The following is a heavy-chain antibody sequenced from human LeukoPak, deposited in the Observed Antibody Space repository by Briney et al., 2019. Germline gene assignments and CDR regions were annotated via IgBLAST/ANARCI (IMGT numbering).Heavy chain of an antibody. V-gene: IGHV3-30-3*01. CDR2: ISYDGSNK. CDR3: ARYKDYDSTSPPPFDI. D-gene: IGHD3-22*01. Sequence: PGGSLRLSCAASGFTFSSYAMHWVRQAPGKGLEWVAVISYDGSNKYYADSVKGRFTISRDNSKNTLYLRMNSLGAEDTAVYYCARYKDYDSTSPPPFDIWGQGTMVTVSS. CDR1: GFTFSSYA. J-gene: IGHJ3*02.